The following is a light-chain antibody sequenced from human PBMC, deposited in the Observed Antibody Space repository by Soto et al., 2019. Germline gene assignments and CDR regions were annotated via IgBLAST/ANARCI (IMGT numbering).Light chain of an antibody. J-gene: IGKJ1*01. Sequence: GDRVTITCRASQSISSWLAWYQQKPGKAPKLLIYDASSLESGVPSRFSGSGSGTEFTLTISSLQPDDFATYYCQQYNSYWTFGQGTKGDIK. CDR2: DAS. V-gene: IGKV1-5*01. CDR3: QQYNSYWT. CDR1: QSISSW.